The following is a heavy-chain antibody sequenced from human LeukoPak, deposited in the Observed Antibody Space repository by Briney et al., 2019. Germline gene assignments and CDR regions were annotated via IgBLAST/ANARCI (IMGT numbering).Heavy chain of an antibody. D-gene: IGHD3-22*01. V-gene: IGHV1-2*02. CDR3: ARGEGMGPYCDNSGYYLDV. CDR2: INPKNGGT. CDR1: GYTFTGYY. Sequence: ASVKVSCKASGYTFTGYYIHWVRQAPGQGLEWMGWINPKNGGTNYAQKFQGRVTMTRDTSISTAYMELSRLRSDDTAVYYCARGEGMGPYCDNSGYYLDVWGQGTTVTVSS. J-gene: IGHJ6*02.